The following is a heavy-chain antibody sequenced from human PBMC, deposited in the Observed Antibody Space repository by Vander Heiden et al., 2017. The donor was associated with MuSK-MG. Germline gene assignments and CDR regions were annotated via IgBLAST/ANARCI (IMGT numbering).Heavy chain of an antibody. V-gene: IGHV1-18*04. CDR1: GYTFTSYG. Sequence: QVQLVQSGAEAKKPGASVQVSCKASGYTFTSYGISWVRQAPGQGLEWMGWISAYNGNTNYAQKFQGRVTMTTDTSTSTGYMELRSLRSDDTAFYYCAREYYYDSSTYYPFDYWGQGTLVTVSS. CDR2: ISAYNGNT. CDR3: AREYYYDSSTYYPFDY. D-gene: IGHD3-22*01. J-gene: IGHJ4*02.